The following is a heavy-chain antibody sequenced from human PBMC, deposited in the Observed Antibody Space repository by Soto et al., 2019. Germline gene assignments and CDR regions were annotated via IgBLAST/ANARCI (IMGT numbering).Heavy chain of an antibody. CDR3: AKDLVVNGGWLSTFQH. CDR2: ISYDGSNK. V-gene: IGHV3-30*18. J-gene: IGHJ1*01. D-gene: IGHD6-19*01. CDR1: GFTFSSYG. Sequence: GGSLRLSCAASGFTFSSYGMHWVRQAPGKGLEWVAVISYDGSNKYYADSVKGRFTISRDNSKNTLYLQMNSLRAEDTAVYYCAKDLVVNGGWLSTFQHWGQGTLVTVSS.